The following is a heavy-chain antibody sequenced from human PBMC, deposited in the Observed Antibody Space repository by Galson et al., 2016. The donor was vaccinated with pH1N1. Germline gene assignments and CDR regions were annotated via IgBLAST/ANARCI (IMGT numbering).Heavy chain of an antibody. CDR3: ARDAAHTGTYYVAFDT. D-gene: IGHD1-26*01. J-gene: IGHJ3*02. CDR1: GGSINSDSYY. Sequence: TLSLTCTVSGGSINSDSYYWSWIRQPAGKGLEWIGRIYTSGGTNYNPSLKSRVTISVDTSKNHFPLKLSSVTAADTAVYYCARDAAHTGTYYVAFDTWGQGTIVTVSS. CDR2: IYTSGGT. V-gene: IGHV4-61*02.